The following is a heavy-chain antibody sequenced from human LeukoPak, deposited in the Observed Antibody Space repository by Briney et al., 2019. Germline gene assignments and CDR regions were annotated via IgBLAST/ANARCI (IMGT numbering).Heavy chain of an antibody. D-gene: IGHD2-2*02. CDR3: ARETKMYQLLDPDAFDM. CDR1: GYTFTSYG. CDR2: ISAYNGNT. V-gene: IGHV1-18*01. Sequence: VASVKVSCKASGYTFTSYGISWVRQAPGQGLEWMGRISAYNGNTVYAQNLQGRVTMTTDTSTSTAYMELRSLRSDDTAVYYCARETKMYQLLDPDAFDMWGQGTMVTVSS. J-gene: IGHJ3*02.